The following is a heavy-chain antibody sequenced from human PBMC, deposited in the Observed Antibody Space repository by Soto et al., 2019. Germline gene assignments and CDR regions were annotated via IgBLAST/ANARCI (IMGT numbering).Heavy chain of an antibody. CDR3: AGVGPVVSVTPFGDVIIGSLYLDV. D-gene: IGHD3-16*02. J-gene: IGHJ3*01. Sequence: VQLKESGPGSVKPSETLSVTCGISGDSVRSGYWDWIRQNPGKGLEGIGPVHHSGNAYYKPSCKRRISISVDTSKIQSALIVRSVTSADMSLYYCAGVGPVVSVTPFGDVIIGSLYLDVWGQGTLVTVS. CDR1: GDSVRSGY. CDR2: VHHSGNA. V-gene: IGHV4-38-2*01.